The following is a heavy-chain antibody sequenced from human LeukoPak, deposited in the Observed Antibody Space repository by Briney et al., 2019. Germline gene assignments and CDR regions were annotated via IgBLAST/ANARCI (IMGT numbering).Heavy chain of an antibody. CDR2: IRYDGSNT. J-gene: IGHJ3*02. Sequence: SGGSLRLFCAASGFTFSSYGMHWVRQAPGKVLEWVAFIRYDGSNTYYADSVKGRFTISRDNSKNTLYLQMNSLRAEDTAVYYCAKPDYGANEHYACDMWGQGTMVTVSS. V-gene: IGHV3-30*02. CDR3: AKPDYGANEHYACDM. D-gene: IGHD4-17*01. CDR1: GFTFSSYG.